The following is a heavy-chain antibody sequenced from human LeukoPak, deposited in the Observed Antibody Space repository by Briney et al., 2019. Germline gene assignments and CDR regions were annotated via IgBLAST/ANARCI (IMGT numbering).Heavy chain of an antibody. CDR3: ARDRSWGSGYNYGMDV. CDR1: GFTFSDYY. D-gene: IGHD2-15*01. J-gene: IGHJ6*02. V-gene: IGHV3-11*05. CDR2: ISGSTSYT. Sequence: GGSLRLSCAASGFTFSDYYMSWICQAPGKGLEWVSYISGSTSYTNYADSVKGRFTISRDNAKNSLYLQMNSLRAEGTAVYYCARDRSWGSGYNYGMDVWGQGTTVTVSS.